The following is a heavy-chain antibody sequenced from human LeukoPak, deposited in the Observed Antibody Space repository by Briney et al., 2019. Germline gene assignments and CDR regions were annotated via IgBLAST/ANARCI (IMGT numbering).Heavy chain of an antibody. CDR1: GFAFSNYA. CDR3: AKDPNGDYVGAFDF. J-gene: IGHJ3*01. D-gene: IGHD4-23*01. V-gene: IGHV3-23*01. Sequence: GGSLRLSCAASGFAFSNYAMAWVRQAPGKGLELVSVILGSGGGIRYADSVKGRFTISRGNSRNVLYLQMYSLRAEDTAVYYCAKDPNGDYVGAFDFWGRGTMVTVSS. CDR2: ILGSGGGI.